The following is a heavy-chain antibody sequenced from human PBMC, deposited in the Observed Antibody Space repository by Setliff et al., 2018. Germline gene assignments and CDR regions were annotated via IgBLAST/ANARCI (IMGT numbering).Heavy chain of an antibody. D-gene: IGHD2-15*01. V-gene: IGHV4-39*07. CDR1: GGSISSSSYY. CDR3: AATLGYFQH. Sequence: TSETLSLTCTVSGGSISSSSYYWGWIRQPPGKGLEWIGSIYYSGSTYYNPSLKSRVTISVDTSKNQFSLKLSSVTAADTAVYYCAATLGYFQHWGQGTLVTVSS. CDR2: IYYSGST. J-gene: IGHJ1*01.